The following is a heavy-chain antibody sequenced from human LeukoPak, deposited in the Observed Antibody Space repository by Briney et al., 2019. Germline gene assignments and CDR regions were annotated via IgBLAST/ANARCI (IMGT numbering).Heavy chain of an antibody. D-gene: IGHD5-18*01. CDR2: ISVYSGHT. V-gene: IGHV1-18*01. CDR1: GYTFTSFG. J-gene: IGHJ4*02. CDR3: ARGRGYNYGYDDY. Sequence: ASVKVSCKASGYTFTSFGVSWVRQAPGQGLAWMGWISVYSGHTNNTQKLQGRVTMTTDTATRTAYMELRSLRSDDTAVYYCARGRGYNYGYDDYWGQGTLVTVSS.